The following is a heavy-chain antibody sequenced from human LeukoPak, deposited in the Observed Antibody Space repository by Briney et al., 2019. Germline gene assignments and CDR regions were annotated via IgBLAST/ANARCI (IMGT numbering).Heavy chain of an antibody. CDR3: AKHDSSGYQDAFDI. Sequence: SETLSLTCTVSGGSISSYYWSWIRQPPGKGLEWIGYIYYSGSTNYNPSLKSRVTISVDPSKNQFSLKLSSVTAADTAVYYCAKHDSSGYQDAFDIWGQGTMVTVSS. CDR1: GGSISSYY. CDR2: IYYSGST. J-gene: IGHJ3*02. D-gene: IGHD3-22*01. V-gene: IGHV4-59*01.